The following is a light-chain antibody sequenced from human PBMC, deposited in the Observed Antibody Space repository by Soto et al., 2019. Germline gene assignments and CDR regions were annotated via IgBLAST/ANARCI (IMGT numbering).Light chain of an antibody. Sequence: QTVVTQEPSFSVSPGGTVTLTCGLSSGPVFTSSYPNWYQQTPGQAPRTLIFNTNTRASGVPDPFSGSILGDKAALTITGAQADDDSYYYCLLYLGGGIWVFGGGTKLTVL. J-gene: IGLJ3*02. CDR2: NTN. V-gene: IGLV8-61*01. CDR1: SGPVFTSSY. CDR3: LLYLGGGIWV.